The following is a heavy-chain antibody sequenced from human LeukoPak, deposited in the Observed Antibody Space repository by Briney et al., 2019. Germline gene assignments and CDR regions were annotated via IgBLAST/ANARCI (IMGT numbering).Heavy chain of an antibody. Sequence: GGSLRLPCAASGFTFSSYDMHWVRQATGKGLEWVSAIGTAGDPYYPGSVKGRFTISRENAKNSLYLQMNSLRAGDTAVYYCARGGYCSSTSCHDYYYYGMDVWGKGTTVTVSS. CDR1: GFTFSSYD. D-gene: IGHD2-2*03. V-gene: IGHV3-13*05. CDR3: ARGGYCSSTSCHDYYYYGMDV. CDR2: IGTAGDP. J-gene: IGHJ6*04.